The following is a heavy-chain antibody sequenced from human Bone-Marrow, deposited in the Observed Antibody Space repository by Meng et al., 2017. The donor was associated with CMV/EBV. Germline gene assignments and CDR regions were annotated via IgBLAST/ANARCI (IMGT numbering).Heavy chain of an antibody. V-gene: IGHV1-18*01. CDR2: ISAYNGNT. D-gene: IGHD2-15*01. CDR3: ARGVRYCSGDTCYYFDH. CDR1: GYTFTSYG. J-gene: IGHJ4*02. Sequence: ASVKVSCKASGYTFTSYGISWVRQAPGQGLEWMGWISAYNGNTNYAQKLQGRVTMTTDTSTSTAYMELRSLTSDDTAVYYCARGVRYCSGDTCYYFDHWGQGTQVTVSS.